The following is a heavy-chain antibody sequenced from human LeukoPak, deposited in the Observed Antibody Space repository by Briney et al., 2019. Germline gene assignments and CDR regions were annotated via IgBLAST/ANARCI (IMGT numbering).Heavy chain of an antibody. V-gene: IGHV3-30-3*01. CDR2: ISYDGSNK. CDR1: GFTFSSYA. CDR3: ATHHYDSSGYYSPDY. D-gene: IGHD3-22*01. J-gene: IGHJ4*02. Sequence: PGGSLRLSCAASGFTFSSYAMYWVRQAPGKGPEWVAVISYDGSNKYYADSVKGRFTTSRDNSKNTLYLQMSSLRAKDTAVYYCATHHYDSSGYYSPDYWGQGTLVTVSS.